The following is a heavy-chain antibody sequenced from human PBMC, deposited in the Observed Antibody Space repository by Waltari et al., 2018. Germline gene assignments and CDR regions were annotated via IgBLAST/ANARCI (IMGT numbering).Heavy chain of an antibody. V-gene: IGHV3-30*02. CDR3: AKDPRDFQEDGVSFAP. D-gene: IGHD3-10*01. CDR2: IRFNGDTD. Sequence: QVKLVESGGGVVQPGGSLSLSCAASGSTFRPFGLDCVRQAPGRGLEWVAFIRFNGDTDFYAESVKGRFSISRDNSKNIVFLQMESLRPEDTAMYYCAKDPRDFQEDGVSFAPWGQGTLVTVSS. CDR1: GSTFRPFG. J-gene: IGHJ5*02.